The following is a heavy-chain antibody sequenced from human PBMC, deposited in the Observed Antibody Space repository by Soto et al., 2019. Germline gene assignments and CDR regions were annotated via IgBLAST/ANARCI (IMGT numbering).Heavy chain of an antibody. CDR3: ARRGSGSYYDY. J-gene: IGHJ4*02. CDR2: ISGSGGST. D-gene: IGHD1-26*01. V-gene: IGHV3-23*01. CDR1: GFTFSSYA. Sequence: EVQLLESGGGLVQPGGSLRLSCAASGFTFSSYAMRWVRQAPVKGLEWVSAISGSGGSTYYADSVKGRFTIPRDNSKNTLYLQMNSLRAEDTAVYYCARRGSGSYYDYWGQGTLVTVSS.